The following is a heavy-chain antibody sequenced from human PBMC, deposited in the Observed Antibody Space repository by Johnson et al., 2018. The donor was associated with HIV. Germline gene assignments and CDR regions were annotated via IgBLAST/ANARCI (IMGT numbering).Heavy chain of an antibody. CDR2: ITSSGSSV. J-gene: IGHJ3*02. V-gene: IGHV3-11*04. CDR3: ARDRGYLDAFDI. CDR1: GFIFSNYN. Sequence: HVQLVESGGDLVKPGGSLRLSCKVSGFIFSNYNMAWIRQSPGKGLECLSYITSSGSSVYYTDFVKGRFTISRDNAKNTLYLQMNSLRAEDTAVFYCARDRGYLDAFDIWGQGTMVTVSS. D-gene: IGHD1-26*01.